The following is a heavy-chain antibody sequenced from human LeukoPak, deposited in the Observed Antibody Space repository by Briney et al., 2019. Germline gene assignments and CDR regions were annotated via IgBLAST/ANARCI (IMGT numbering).Heavy chain of an antibody. CDR1: GGSISSYY. CDR2: IYYSGST. CDR3: ARGHSGRGGIDP. D-gene: IGHD3-10*02. V-gene: IGHV4-59*01. Sequence: SETLSLTCTVSGGSISSYYWSWIRQPPGKGLEWTGYIYYSGSTNYNPSLKSRVTISVDTSKNQFSLKLSSVTAADTAVYYCARGHSGRGGIDPWGQGTLVTVSS. J-gene: IGHJ5*02.